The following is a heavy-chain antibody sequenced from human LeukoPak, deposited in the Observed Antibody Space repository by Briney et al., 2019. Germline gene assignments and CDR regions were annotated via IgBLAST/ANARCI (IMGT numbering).Heavy chain of an antibody. CDR1: GGSISSGDYY. CDR2: IYYSGST. V-gene: IGHV4-30-4*01. Sequence: SETLSLTCTVSGGSISSGDYYWSWIRQPPGKGLAWIGYIYYSGSTYYNPSLKSRVTISVDTSKNQFSLKLSSVTAADTAVYYCARLIYCSSTSCLSRRLDPWGKGTLVTVSS. CDR3: ARLIYCSSTSCLSRRLDP. J-gene: IGHJ5*02. D-gene: IGHD2-2*01.